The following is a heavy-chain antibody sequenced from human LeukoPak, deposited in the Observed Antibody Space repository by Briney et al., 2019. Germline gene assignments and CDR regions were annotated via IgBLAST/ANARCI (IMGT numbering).Heavy chain of an antibody. CDR2: ISAYNGNT. V-gene: IGHV1-18*01. J-gene: IGHJ4*02. CDR3: AREREGSGWHGADY. CDR1: GYIFTSYG. Sequence: ASVKVSCKASGYIFTSYGISWVRQAPGQGLEWMGWISAYNGNTNYAQKLQGRVTMTTDTSTSTAYMELRSLRSEDTAVYYCAREREGSGWHGADYWGQGTLVTVSS. D-gene: IGHD6-19*01.